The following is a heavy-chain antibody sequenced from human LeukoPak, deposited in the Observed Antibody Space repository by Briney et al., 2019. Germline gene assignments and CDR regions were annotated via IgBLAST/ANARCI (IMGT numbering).Heavy chain of an antibody. J-gene: IGHJ4*02. Sequence: SETLSLTCAVYGGSFSGYYWSWIRQPPGKGLEWIGEINHSGYTNYNPSLKSRVTMSVDRSKNQFSLKLTSVTAADTAVYYCARDSSGWRFDYWGQGTLVTVSS. CDR1: GGSFSGYY. CDR2: INHSGYT. CDR3: ARDSSGWRFDY. D-gene: IGHD6-19*01. V-gene: IGHV4-34*01.